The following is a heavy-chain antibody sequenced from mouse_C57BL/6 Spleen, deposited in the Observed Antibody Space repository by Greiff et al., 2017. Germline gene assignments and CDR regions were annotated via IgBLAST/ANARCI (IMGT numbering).Heavy chain of an antibody. D-gene: IGHD2-1*01. V-gene: IGHV14-4*01. CDR2: IDPENGDT. Sequence: EVQLVESGAELVRPGASVKLSCTASGFNIKDDYMHWVKQRPEQGLEWIGWIDPENGDTEYASKFQGKATITADTSSNTAYLQLSSLTSEDTAVYYCTTLGGNPYYFDYWGQGTTLTVSS. J-gene: IGHJ2*01. CDR3: TTLGGNPYYFDY. CDR1: GFNIKDDY.